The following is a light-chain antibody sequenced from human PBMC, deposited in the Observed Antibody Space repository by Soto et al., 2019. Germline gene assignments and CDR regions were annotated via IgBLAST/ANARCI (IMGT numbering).Light chain of an antibody. J-gene: IGKJ3*01. Sequence: EIGLTQSPGTRSLSPGERAALSCMASQSVSSGFLAWYQQKPGQTPRLLIYGASTRATGIPDRFSGSGSGTDFTLTISRLEPEDFSVYYCQQYGSLPFTFGPGTKVDLK. CDR1: QSVSSGF. CDR2: GAS. V-gene: IGKV3-20*01. CDR3: QQYGSLPFT.